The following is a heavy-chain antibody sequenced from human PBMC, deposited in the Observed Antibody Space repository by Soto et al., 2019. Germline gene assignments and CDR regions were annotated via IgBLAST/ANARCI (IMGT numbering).Heavy chain of an antibody. CDR3: ARKSIAARGNWFDP. D-gene: IGHD6-6*01. V-gene: IGHV4-34*01. CDR1: GGSFSGYY. J-gene: IGHJ5*02. Sequence: SETLPLTCAVYGGSFSGYYWSWIRQPPGKGLEWIGEINHSGSTNYNPSLKSRVTISVDTSKNQFSLKLSSVTAADTAVYYCARKSIAARGNWFDPWGQGTLVTVSS. CDR2: INHSGST.